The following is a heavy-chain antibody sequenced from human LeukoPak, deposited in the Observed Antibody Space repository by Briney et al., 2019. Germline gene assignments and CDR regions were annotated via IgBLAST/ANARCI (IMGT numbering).Heavy chain of an antibody. J-gene: IGHJ3*02. CDR3: ARVPYDSSGYYLTQPDAFDI. Sequence: ASVKVSCKASGYTFTGYYMHWVRQAPGRGLEWMGWMNPNSGNTGYAQKFQGRVTMTRNTSISTAYMELSSLRSEDTAVYYCARVPYDSSGYYLTQPDAFDIWGQGTMVTVSS. V-gene: IGHV1-8*02. D-gene: IGHD3-22*01. CDR1: GYTFTGYY. CDR2: MNPNSGNT.